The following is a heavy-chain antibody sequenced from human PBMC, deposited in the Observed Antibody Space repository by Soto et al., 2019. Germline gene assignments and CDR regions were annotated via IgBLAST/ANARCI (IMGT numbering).Heavy chain of an antibody. CDR2: IYYSGST. V-gene: IGHV4-30-4*01. D-gene: IGHD3-22*01. CDR1: GGSISSGDYY. CDR3: ARASYYDSSGLNDY. Sequence: LSRTCTVSGGSISSGDYYWSWIRQPPGKGLECIGYIYYSGSTYYNPSIKSRVTISVDTSKNQFSLKLSSVTAADTAVYYCARASYYDSSGLNDYWGQGTLVTVSS. J-gene: IGHJ4*02.